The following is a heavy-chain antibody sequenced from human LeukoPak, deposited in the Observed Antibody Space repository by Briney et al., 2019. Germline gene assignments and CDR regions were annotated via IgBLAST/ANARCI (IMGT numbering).Heavy chain of an antibody. CDR1: GFTFSSYA. Sequence: HPGGSLRLSCAASGFTFSSYAMSWVRQAREKGLEWVSSISGSGGSTYYADSVKGRFTISRDNSKNTLYLQMNSLRAEDTAVYYCAKDLTTTETTVTAEYFQHWGQGTLVTVS. CDR2: ISGSGGST. J-gene: IGHJ1*01. CDR3: AKDLTTTETTVTAEYFQH. D-gene: IGHD4-17*01. V-gene: IGHV3-23*01.